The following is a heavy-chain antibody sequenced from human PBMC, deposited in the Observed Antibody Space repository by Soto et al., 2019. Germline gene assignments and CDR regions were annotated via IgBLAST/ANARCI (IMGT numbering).Heavy chain of an antibody. D-gene: IGHD1-7*01. Sequence: GGSLRPSCAASGFTFSSYWMSWVRQAPGKGLEWVANIKQDGSEKYYVDSVKGRFTISRDNAKNSLYLQMNSLRAEDTAVYYCAREAAGTTRGGGAGIWGQGTMVTVSS. V-gene: IGHV3-7*01. CDR2: IKQDGSEK. CDR3: AREAAGTTRGGGAGI. CDR1: GFTFSSYW. J-gene: IGHJ3*02.